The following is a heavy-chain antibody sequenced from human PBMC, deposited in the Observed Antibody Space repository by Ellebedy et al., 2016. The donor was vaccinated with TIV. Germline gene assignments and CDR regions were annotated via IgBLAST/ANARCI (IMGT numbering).Heavy chain of an antibody. V-gene: IGHV3-33*08. Sequence: GGSLRLSCVASEFTFSRFALHWVRQAPGKGLEWVAVIWYDGRNKYYTDSVKGRFTISRDNSKKTLYLQMNSLRVEDTAVYYCARDPGPGQLLVDILDYWGQGTLVIVSS. D-gene: IGHD2-2*01. J-gene: IGHJ4*02. CDR3: ARDPGPGQLLVDILDY. CDR1: EFTFSRFA. CDR2: IWYDGRNK.